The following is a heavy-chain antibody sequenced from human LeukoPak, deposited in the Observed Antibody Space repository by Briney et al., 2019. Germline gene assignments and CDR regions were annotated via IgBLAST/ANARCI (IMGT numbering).Heavy chain of an antibody. D-gene: IGHD3-9*01. CDR2: LDSSGRT. J-gene: IGHJ4*02. CDR3: ARDRYFDWLFDY. V-gene: IGHV3-53*01. Sequence: GGSLRLSCADSGFTVSSSHMSWVRQAPGKGLEWVSVLDSSGRTYYADSVKGQFTISRDNSKNTLYLQMSSLRAEDTAVYYCARDRYFDWLFDYWGQGTLVTVSS. CDR1: GFTVSSSH.